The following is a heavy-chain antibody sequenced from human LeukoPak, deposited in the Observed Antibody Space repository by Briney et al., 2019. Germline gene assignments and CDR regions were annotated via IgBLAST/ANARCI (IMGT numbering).Heavy chain of an antibody. D-gene: IGHD5-24*01. CDR2: IYTTGST. J-gene: IGHJ3*02. CDR1: GSSIGTYS. CDR3: ARHRAEMATITDEAFDI. Sequence: SETLSLTCTVSGSSIGTYSWSWIRQPPGKGLEWVGYIYTTGSTHSNPSPTSRVTLSLDTSQNKLSLRVSSVSAADTAVFYCARHRAEMATITDEAFDIWGQGTMVTVSS. V-gene: IGHV4-4*09.